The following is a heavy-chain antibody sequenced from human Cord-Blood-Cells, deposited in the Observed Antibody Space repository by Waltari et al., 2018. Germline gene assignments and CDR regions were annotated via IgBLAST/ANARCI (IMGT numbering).Heavy chain of an antibody. V-gene: IGHV4-39*01. Sequence: QLQLQESGPGLVKPSETLSLTCTVSGGSLSSSSYYWGWIRQPPGKGLEWIGSIYYSGSTYYNPSLKSRVTISVDTSKNQFSLKLSSVTAADTAVYYCARHDPTDYDFWSGYAFDIWGQGTMVTVSS. CDR1: GGSLSSSSYY. CDR2: IYYSGST. CDR3: ARHDPTDYDFWSGYAFDI. D-gene: IGHD3-3*01. J-gene: IGHJ3*02.